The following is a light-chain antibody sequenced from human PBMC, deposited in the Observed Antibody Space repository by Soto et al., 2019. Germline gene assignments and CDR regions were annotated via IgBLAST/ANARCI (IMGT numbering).Light chain of an antibody. CDR2: GAS. J-gene: IGKJ1*01. V-gene: IGKV3-20*01. CDR1: QSVSSSY. Sequence: EIVLTQSPGTLSLSPGERATLSCRASQSVSSSYLAWYQQKPGQAPRLLIYGASSRATGIPDRFSGSGSGTDLILIISRLEPEDFAVYYCQQYGSSRGTFGQGTKVEIK. CDR3: QQYGSSRGT.